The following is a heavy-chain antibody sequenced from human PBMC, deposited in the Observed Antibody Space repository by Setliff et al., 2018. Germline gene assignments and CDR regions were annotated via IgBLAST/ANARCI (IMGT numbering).Heavy chain of an antibody. CDR2: IKRITDSGTT. CDR1: GFTFSNAW. CDR3: ASHRWFGELGIYDAFDI. J-gene: IGHJ3*02. V-gene: IGHV3-15*01. Sequence: PGGSLRLSCTASGFTFSNAWMSWVRQAPGKGLEWVGRIKRITDSGTTDHAAPVKGRFTVSRDDSISTLYLQMSSLKASDTAMYYCASHRWFGELGIYDAFDIWGQGTMVTVSS. D-gene: IGHD3-10*01.